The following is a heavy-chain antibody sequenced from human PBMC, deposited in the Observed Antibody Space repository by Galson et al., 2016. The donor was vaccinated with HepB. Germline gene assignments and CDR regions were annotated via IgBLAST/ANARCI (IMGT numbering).Heavy chain of an antibody. CDR3: ARGDGFGEFLS. CDR2: IGTAADP. CDR1: GFTISTYD. D-gene: IGHD3-10*01. V-gene: IGHV3-13*05. Sequence: SLRLSCAASGFTISTYDMHWVRQATGKGLEWVSGIGTAADPYYPGSVKGRFTISRENAKNALYLHMNSLRAGDTAVYYCARGDGFGEFLSWGQGTLVTVSS. J-gene: IGHJ4*02.